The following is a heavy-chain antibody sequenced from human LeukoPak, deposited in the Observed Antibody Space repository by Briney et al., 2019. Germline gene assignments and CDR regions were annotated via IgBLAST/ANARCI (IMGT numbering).Heavy chain of an antibody. Sequence: SSETLSLTCTVSGGSISSSSYYWGWIRQPPGKGLEWIGSIYYSGSTYYNPSLKSRVTMSVDTSKNQFSLKLSSVTAADTAVYYCARAGRDGYNYDYWGQGTLVTVSS. J-gene: IGHJ4*02. CDR3: ARAGRDGYNYDY. V-gene: IGHV4-39*07. CDR2: IYYSGST. CDR1: GGSISSSSYY. D-gene: IGHD5-24*01.